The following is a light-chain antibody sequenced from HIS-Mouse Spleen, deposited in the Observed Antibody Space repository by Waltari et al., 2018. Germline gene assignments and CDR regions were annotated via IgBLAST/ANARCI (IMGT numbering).Light chain of an antibody. CDR3: SSYTSSSTPV. CDR1: SSDVGGYNS. V-gene: IGLV2-14*01. J-gene: IGLJ3*02. Sequence: QSALTQPASVSGSPGQSIPIPCPGTSSDVGGYNSVPWYQQHPGKAPKLMIYEVSNRPSGVSNRFSGSKSGNTASLTISGLQAEDEADYYCSSYTSSSTPVFGGGTKLTVL. CDR2: EVS.